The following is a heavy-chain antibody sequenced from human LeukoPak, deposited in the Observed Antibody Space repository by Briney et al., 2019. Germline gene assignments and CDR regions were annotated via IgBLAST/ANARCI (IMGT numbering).Heavy chain of an antibody. J-gene: IGHJ4*02. CDR1: GFTFSTYS. V-gene: IGHV3-49*04. CDR3: SRQIRATTDYFDY. D-gene: IGHD5-12*01. CDR2: IRSKAYGGTT. Sequence: GGSLRLSCAASGFTFSTYSMNWVRQAPGKGLEWVGFIRSKAYGGTTAYAASVKGRFTISRDDSKTIAYLQMNSLKTEDTGVYYCSRQIRATTDYFDYWGQGTLVTVSS.